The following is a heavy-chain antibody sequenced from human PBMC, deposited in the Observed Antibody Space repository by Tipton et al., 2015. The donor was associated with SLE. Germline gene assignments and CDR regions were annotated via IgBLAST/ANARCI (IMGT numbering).Heavy chain of an antibody. CDR3: ARIRITMIVVVTDDAFDI. CDR1: GYTFTSYG. V-gene: IGHV1-18*01. J-gene: IGHJ3*02. Sequence: QLVQSGAEVKKPGASVKVSCKASGYTFTSYGISWVRQAPGQGLEWMGWISAYNGNTNYAQKLQGRVTMTTDTSTSTAYMELRSLRSDDTAVYYYARIRITMIVVVTDDAFDIWGQGTMVTVSS. CDR2: ISAYNGNT. D-gene: IGHD3-22*01.